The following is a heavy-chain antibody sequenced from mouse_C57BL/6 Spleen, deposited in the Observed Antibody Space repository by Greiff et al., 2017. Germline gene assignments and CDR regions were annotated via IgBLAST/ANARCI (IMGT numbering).Heavy chain of an antibody. CDR3: AKIYSAMDY. Sequence: QVQLQQPGAELVMPGASVKLSCKASGYTFTSYWMHWVKQRPGQGLEWIGEIDPSDSYTNYNQKFKGKSTLTVDKSSSTAYMQLSSLTSEDSAVYYCAKIYSAMDYWGQGTSVTVSS. CDR2: IDPSDSYT. CDR1: GYTFTSYW. D-gene: IGHD2-12*01. J-gene: IGHJ4*01. V-gene: IGHV1-69*01.